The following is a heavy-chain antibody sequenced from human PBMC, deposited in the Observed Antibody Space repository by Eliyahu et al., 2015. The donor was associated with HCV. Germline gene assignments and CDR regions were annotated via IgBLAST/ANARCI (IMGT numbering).Heavy chain of an antibody. CDR2: ITTENGNT. V-gene: IGHV1-18*01. Sequence: TFNNYGLSWVRQAPGQGLEWMGWITTENGNTKYAQKFQGRVTMTTDTSTTTAYMELRSLRSDDTAVYYCVRRYSGGYSQNDYWGQGTLVTVSS. D-gene: IGHD1-26*01. J-gene: IGHJ4*02. CDR1: TFNNYG. CDR3: VRRYSGGYSQNDY.